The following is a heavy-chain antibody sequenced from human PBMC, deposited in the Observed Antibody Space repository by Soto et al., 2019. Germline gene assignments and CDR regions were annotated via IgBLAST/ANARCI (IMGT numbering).Heavy chain of an antibody. CDR1: SFYA. CDR2: LIPVFDTP. V-gene: IGHV1-69*06. D-gene: IGHD4-4*01. J-gene: IGHJ6*02. Sequence: QVQPVQSESEVKKPGSSVMVSCKTGSFYAVSWVRQAPGQGLELMGGLIPVFDTPSYAQKFQGRVTITADKSKSTAYMELSSLRSEDTALYYCASTPATGRYSYCGMDAVDQGIAVTVSS. CDR3: ASTPATGRYSYCGMDA.